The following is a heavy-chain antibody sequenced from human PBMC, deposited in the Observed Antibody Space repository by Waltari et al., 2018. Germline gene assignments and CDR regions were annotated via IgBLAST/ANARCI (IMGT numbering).Heavy chain of an antibody. V-gene: IGHV1-24*01. CDR3: ATTRRTGSDYYYYGMDV. J-gene: IGHJ6*02. CDR1: GYTLTELS. CDR2: FDPEDGET. D-gene: IGHD1-1*01. Sequence: QVQLVQSGAEVKKPGASVKVSCKVSGYTLTELSMHWVRQAPGKGLEWMGGFDPEDGETIYAQKVQRRGTMTEDTSTHTAYMELSSLRSEDTAVYYCATTRRTGSDYYYYGMDVWGQGTTVTVSS.